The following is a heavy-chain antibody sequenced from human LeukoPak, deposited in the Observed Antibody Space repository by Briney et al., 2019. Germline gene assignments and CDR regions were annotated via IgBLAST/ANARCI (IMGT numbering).Heavy chain of an antibody. Sequence: GGSLRLSCAASGFTFSSYAMSWVRQAPGKGLEWVAVISYDGSNKYYADSVKGRFTISRDNSKNTLYLQMNSLRAEDTAVYYCAKEVKWRAKYGGTLYYYYMDVWGKGTTVTVSS. J-gene: IGHJ6*03. CDR2: ISYDGSNK. CDR1: GFTFSSYA. D-gene: IGHD4-23*01. CDR3: AKEVKWRAKYGGTLYYYYMDV. V-gene: IGHV3-30-3*01.